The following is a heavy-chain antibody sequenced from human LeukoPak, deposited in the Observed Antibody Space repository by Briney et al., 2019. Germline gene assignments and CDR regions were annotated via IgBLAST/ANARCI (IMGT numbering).Heavy chain of an antibody. V-gene: IGHV4-39*07. Sequence: PSETLSLTCTVSGGSISSSSYYWGWIRQPPGKGLEWIGSIYYSGSTYYNPSLKSRVTISVDTSKNQFSLKLSSVTAADTAVYYCASEDLAVAGNFLYWDQGSLVTVSS. CDR2: IYYSGST. CDR1: GGSISSSSYY. D-gene: IGHD6-19*01. CDR3: ASEDLAVAGNFLY. J-gene: IGHJ4*02.